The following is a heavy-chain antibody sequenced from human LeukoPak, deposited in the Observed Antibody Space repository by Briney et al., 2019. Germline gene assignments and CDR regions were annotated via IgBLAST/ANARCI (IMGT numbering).Heavy chain of an antibody. D-gene: IGHD6-19*01. J-gene: IGHJ4*02. CDR1: GFTISNYW. V-gene: IGHV3-7*05. CDR2: IKQDGSDK. Sequence: GGSLRLSCAASGFTISNYWMNWVRQAPGKGLEWVVKIKQDGSDKRYVDSVKGRFTISRDNAKNLLYLQMDSLRAEDTAVYYCASGTGWLIDYWGQGTLVTVSS. CDR3: ASGTGWLIDY.